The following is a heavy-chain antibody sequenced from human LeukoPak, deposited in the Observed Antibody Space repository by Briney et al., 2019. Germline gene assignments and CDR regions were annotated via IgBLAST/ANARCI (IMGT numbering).Heavy chain of an antibody. D-gene: IGHD3-10*01. V-gene: IGHV1-46*01. CDR1: GYTFTSNY. CDR2: ISPSGGST. Sequence: ASVKVSCKAFGYTFTSNYMHWVRQAPGQGPEWMGVISPSGGSTTYAQKFQGRVTITADESTSTAYMELSSLRSEDTAVYYCASGNSGVRGVLGYYFDYWGQGTLVTVSS. CDR3: ASGNSGVRGVLGYYFDY. J-gene: IGHJ4*02.